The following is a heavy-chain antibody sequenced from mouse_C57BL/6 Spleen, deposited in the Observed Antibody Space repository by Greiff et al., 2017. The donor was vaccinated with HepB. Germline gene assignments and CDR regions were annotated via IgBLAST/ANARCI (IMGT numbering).Heavy chain of an antibody. CDR1: GYTFTSYW. Sequence: QVQLQQPGAELVMPGASVKLSCKASGYTFTSYWMHWVKQRPGQGLEWIGEIDPSDSYTNYNQKFKGKSTLTVDKSSSTAYMQLSSLTSEDSAVYYCATYGSSSYYFDYWGQGTTLTVSS. J-gene: IGHJ2*01. D-gene: IGHD1-1*01. CDR2: IDPSDSYT. CDR3: ATYGSSSYYFDY. V-gene: IGHV1-69*01.